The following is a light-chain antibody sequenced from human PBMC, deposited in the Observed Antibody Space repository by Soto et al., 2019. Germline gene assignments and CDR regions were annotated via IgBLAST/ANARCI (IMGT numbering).Light chain of an antibody. CDR1: QSVSSNY. Sequence: EIVLTQSPGTLSLSPGERATLSCRASQSVSSNYLAWYQQKPGLAPRLLIYGASSRATGIPDRFSGSGSGTDFSLPISRLEPEDFAVYYCQHYGSSPPVTFGQGTKLEIK. CDR3: QHYGSSPPVT. CDR2: GAS. V-gene: IGKV3-20*01. J-gene: IGKJ2*01.